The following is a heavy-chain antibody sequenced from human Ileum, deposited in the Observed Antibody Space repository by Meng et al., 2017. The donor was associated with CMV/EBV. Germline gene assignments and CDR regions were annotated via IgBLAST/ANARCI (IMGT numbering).Heavy chain of an antibody. Sequence: QVTFQESGPTPVKPTQTLTLTCTCSGFSLITSEVGVPWIRQPPGKALEWIALIYCDDDNRFSPSLKNRLTITKDTSKNQVVLRMTNMDPTDTATYYCAHGRGWLTDYWGQGTLVTVSS. CDR3: AHGRGWLTDY. D-gene: IGHD6-19*01. CDR2: IYCDDDN. J-gene: IGHJ4*02. CDR1: GFSLITSEVG. V-gene: IGHV2-5*02.